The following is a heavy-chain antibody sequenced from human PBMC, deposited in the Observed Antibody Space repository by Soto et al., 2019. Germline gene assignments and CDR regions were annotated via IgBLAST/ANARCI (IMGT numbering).Heavy chain of an antibody. Sequence: EVQLVESGGGLVQPGGSLRLSCAASGFTFSRSSMNWVRQAPGKGLEWVSFIDTLSSTMYYADSVRCRFTITRDNAKNSLYLQMNSLRAEDTAIYYCTGGGVSSGPGYWGQGTLVTVSS. D-gene: IGHD3-22*01. J-gene: IGHJ1*01. V-gene: IGHV3-48*01. CDR2: IDTLSSTM. CDR1: GFTFSRSS. CDR3: TGGGVSSGPGY.